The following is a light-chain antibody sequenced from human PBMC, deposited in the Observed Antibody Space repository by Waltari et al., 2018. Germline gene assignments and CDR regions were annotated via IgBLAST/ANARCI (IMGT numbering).Light chain of an antibody. CDR3: QSGDNSGTNRVL. CDR2: KDR. J-gene: IGLJ2*01. V-gene: IGLV3-25*03. CDR1: ALPKQY. Sequence: SYELTQPPSVSVSPGQTARITCSGDALPKQYVYWYQQKSGQAPILVMYKDRERPSGTPERFSGSSSGTTVTLTSSGVQAEDEADYHCQSGDNSGTNRVLFGGGTKLTVL.